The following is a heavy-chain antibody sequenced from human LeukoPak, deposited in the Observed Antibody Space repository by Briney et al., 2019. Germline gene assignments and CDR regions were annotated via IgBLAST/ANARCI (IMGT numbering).Heavy chain of an antibody. CDR2: INAGNGNT. CDR3: ARVVGATANFDY. V-gene: IGHV1-3*01. CDR1: EYTFTDYA. J-gene: IGHJ4*02. D-gene: IGHD1-26*01. Sequence: ASVKVSCKASEYTFTDYAISWVRQAPGQRLEWMGWINAGNGNTRYSQRFQGRVTITRDTSASTAYMELSSLTSEDTAVYYCARVVGATANFDYWGQGTLVTVSS.